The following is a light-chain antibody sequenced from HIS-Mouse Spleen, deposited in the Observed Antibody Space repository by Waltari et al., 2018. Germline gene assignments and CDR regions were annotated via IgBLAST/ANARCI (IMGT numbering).Light chain of an antibody. J-gene: IGLJ2*01. CDR1: ALPKKY. CDR2: EDS. V-gene: IGLV3-10*01. CDR3: YSTYSSGNHRV. Sequence: SYELTQPPSVSVSPGQTARITCSGDALPKKYAYWYQQKSGQDPVLVIYEDSKRPSGIHGRFAGYSSGTMASLTIRGAQVEDEADYYCYSTYSSGNHRVFGGGTKLTVL.